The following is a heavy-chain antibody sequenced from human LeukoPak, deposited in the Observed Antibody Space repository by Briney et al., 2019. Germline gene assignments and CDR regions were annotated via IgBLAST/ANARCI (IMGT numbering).Heavy chain of an antibody. D-gene: IGHD3-10*01. CDR1: GGAISSSSYY. CDR2: IYYSGST. V-gene: IGHV4-39*01. J-gene: IGHJ4*02. Sequence: SETLSLTCTVSGGAISSSSYYWGWIRHPPGKGLEWIGSIYYSGSTYYNPSLKSRVTISVDTSKNQFSLKLSSVTAADTAVYYCARTGSGSYYNRVYWGQGTLVTVSS. CDR3: ARTGSGSYYNRVY.